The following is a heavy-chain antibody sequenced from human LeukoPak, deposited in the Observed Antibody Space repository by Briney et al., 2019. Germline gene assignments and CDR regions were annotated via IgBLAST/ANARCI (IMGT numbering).Heavy chain of an antibody. CDR2: IWYGGRKK. CDR1: GFTFSSYG. CDR3: TRGSLHCSSTSFYEVFHY. J-gene: IGHJ4*02. D-gene: IGHD2-2*01. V-gene: IGHV3-33*01. Sequence: GGSVTLSCAASGFTFSSYGVHWVRRAPGKGLEGVTVIWYGGRKKSYAASEKGRVTNSRDKAKNTRDLQMNNLRAGDPALYYCTRGSLHCSSTSFYEVFHYSGQGTLVTLSS.